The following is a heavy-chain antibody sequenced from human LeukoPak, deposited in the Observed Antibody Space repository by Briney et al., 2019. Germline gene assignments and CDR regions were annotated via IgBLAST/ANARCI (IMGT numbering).Heavy chain of an antibody. D-gene: IGHD4-11*01. CDR1: GFTFSHFG. V-gene: IGHV3-33*06. CDR3: AKDAQRGFDYSNSLES. J-gene: IGHJ5*01. Sequence: PAGSLRLSCSTSGFTFSHFGMHWVRQAPGKGLEWVAVIWSDGSNRYYGDSVKGRFTISRDNSENSVYLHMNNLRVEDTAVYYCAKDAQRGFDYSNSLESWGQGTLVIVSS. CDR2: IWSDGSNR.